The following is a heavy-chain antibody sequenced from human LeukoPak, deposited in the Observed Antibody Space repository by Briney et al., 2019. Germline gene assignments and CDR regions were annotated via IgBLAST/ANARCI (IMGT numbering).Heavy chain of an antibody. D-gene: IGHD3-9*01. V-gene: IGHV3-21*01. Sequence: GGSLRLSCAASGFTFSSYSMNWVRQAPGKGLEWVSSISSSSSYIYYADSVKGRFTISRNNAKNALYLQMNSLRDEDTAVYFCTRGQWGILTGYPDYWGQGTLVTVSS. CDR3: TRGQWGILTGYPDY. J-gene: IGHJ4*02. CDR2: ISSSSSYI. CDR1: GFTFSSYS.